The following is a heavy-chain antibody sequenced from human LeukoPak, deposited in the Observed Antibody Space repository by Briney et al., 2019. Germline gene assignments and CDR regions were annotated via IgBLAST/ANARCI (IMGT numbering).Heavy chain of an antibody. CDR2: IYYSGSP. J-gene: IGHJ6*03. Sequence: SETLSLTCTVSGGSISSYYWSWIRQPPGKGLEWIGYIYYSGSPNYNPSLKSRVTISVDTSKNQFSLKLSSVTAADTAVYYCAREQDYYYMDVWGKGTTVTVSS. CDR1: GGSISSYY. CDR3: AREQDYYYMDV. V-gene: IGHV4-59*01.